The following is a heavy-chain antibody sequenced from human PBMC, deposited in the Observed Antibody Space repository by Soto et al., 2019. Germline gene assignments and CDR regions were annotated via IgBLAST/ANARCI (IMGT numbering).Heavy chain of an antibody. CDR2: IYHSGST. CDR1: GYSISSGYY. V-gene: IGHV4-38-2*01. Sequence: LSLTCAVSGYSISSGYYWGWIRQPPGKGLEWIGSIYHSGSTYYNPSLKSRVTISVDTSKNQFSLKLSSVTAADTAVYYCARQLRFLAFDIWGQGTMVTVSS. J-gene: IGHJ3*02. CDR3: ARQLRFLAFDI. D-gene: IGHD5-18*01.